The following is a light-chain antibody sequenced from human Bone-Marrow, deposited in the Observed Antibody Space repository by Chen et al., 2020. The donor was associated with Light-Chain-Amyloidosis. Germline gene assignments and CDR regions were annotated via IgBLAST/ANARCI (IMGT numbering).Light chain of an antibody. V-gene: IGLV3-25*03. CDR2: RDT. Sequence: SYELTHPPSVSVSPGQTARITCSGDDLPTKYAYWYQQKPGQAPVLVIHRDTEMPSGISERFSGSSSGTTATLTISGVQAEDEADYHCQSADSSGSYEVIFGGGTKLTVL. CDR3: QSADSSGSYEVI. CDR1: DLPTKY. J-gene: IGLJ2*01.